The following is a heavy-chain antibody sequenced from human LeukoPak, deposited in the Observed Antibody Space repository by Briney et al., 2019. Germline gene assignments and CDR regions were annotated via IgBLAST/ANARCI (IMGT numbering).Heavy chain of an antibody. V-gene: IGHV4-59*11. CDR2: IYYSEST. CDR3: ARDYPVLGFDY. Sequence: SETLSLTCTVSGGSISSHYWSWIRQPPGKGLEWIGYIYYSESTNYNPSLESRVTISVDTSKNQFSLKLSSVTAADTAVYYCARDYPVLGFDYWGQGTLVTVSS. CDR1: GGSISSHY. J-gene: IGHJ4*02. D-gene: IGHD2-8*02.